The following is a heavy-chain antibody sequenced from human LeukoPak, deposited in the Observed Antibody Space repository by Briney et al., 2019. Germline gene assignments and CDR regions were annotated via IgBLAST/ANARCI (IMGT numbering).Heavy chain of an antibody. CDR2: IYYSGST. Sequence: SETLSLTCTVSGGSISSSSYYWGWIRQPPGKGLEWIGSIYYSGSTYYNPSLKSRVTISVDTSKNQFSLKLSSVTAADTAVYYCARHPSLRTPPYYMDVWGKGTTVTISS. V-gene: IGHV4-39*07. CDR1: GGSISSSSYY. D-gene: IGHD1-14*01. J-gene: IGHJ6*03. CDR3: ARHPSLRTPPYYMDV.